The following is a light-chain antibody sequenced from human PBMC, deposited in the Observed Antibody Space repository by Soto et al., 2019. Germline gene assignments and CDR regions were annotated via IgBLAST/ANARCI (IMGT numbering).Light chain of an antibody. CDR3: RSYTSSSTVV. J-gene: IGLJ2*01. CDR2: EVS. V-gene: IGLV2-14*01. Sequence: QSVLTQPASVSGSPGQSITISCTGTSSDVGGYNYVSWYQQHPGKAPKLMICEVSNRPSGVSNRFSGSKSGNTASLTISGLQAEDEADYYCRSYTSSSTVVFGGGTKLTVL. CDR1: SSDVGGYNY.